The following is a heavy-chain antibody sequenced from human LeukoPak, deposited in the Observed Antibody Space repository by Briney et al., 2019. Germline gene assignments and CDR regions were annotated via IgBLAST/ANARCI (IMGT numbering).Heavy chain of an antibody. CDR1: GGSFSGYY. CDR3: ARLSRVVAATHFFDY. Sequence: MTSETLSLTCAVYGGSFSGYYWSWIRQPPGKGLEWIGEINHSGSTNYNPSLKSRVTITVDTSKNQFSLKLSSVTAADTAVYYCARLSRVVAATHFFDYWGQGTLVTVSS. J-gene: IGHJ4*02. V-gene: IGHV4-34*01. D-gene: IGHD2-15*01. CDR2: INHSGST.